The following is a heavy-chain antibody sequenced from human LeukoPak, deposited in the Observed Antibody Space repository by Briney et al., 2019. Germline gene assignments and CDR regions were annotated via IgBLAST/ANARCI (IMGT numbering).Heavy chain of an antibody. J-gene: IGHJ3*02. Sequence: SVEVSCKASRGTFCSYAISWVRQAPGHGLEWMGRIIPIFGTANYAQKFQGRVTITADKSTRTAYMELSSLRSEDTAVYYCARDLAPAMRGSMEYDAFDIWGQGTMVTVSS. CDR3: ARDLAPAMRGSMEYDAFDI. V-gene: IGHV1-69*06. CDR2: IIPIFGTA. D-gene: IGHD2-2*01. CDR1: RGTFCSYA.